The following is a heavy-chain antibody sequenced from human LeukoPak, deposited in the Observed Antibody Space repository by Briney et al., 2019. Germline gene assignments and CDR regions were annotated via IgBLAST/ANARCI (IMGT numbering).Heavy chain of an antibody. D-gene: IGHD6-13*01. CDR3: ARVRVPAEGTWFDP. Sequence: PGGSLRLSCAGSGFTVSSTYINWVRQAPGRGLEGVSVIYSGGSIYYGDSVEGRFTISRDKSKNTVYLQMNSLRGEDTAVYYCARVRVPAEGTWFDPWGQGILVTVSS. CDR1: GFTVSSTY. J-gene: IGHJ5*02. V-gene: IGHV3-66*01. CDR2: IYSGGSI.